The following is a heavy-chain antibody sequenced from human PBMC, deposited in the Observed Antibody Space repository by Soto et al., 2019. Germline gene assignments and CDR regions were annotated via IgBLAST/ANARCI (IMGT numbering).Heavy chain of an antibody. Sequence: SETLSLTCTVSGGSISSGGYYWSWIRQHPGKGLEWIGYIYYSGSTYYNPSLKSRVTISVDTSKNQFSLKLSSVTAADTAVYYCARGSCSSTSCWWFDPWGQGTLVTVSS. CDR2: IYYSGST. J-gene: IGHJ5*02. CDR1: GGSISSGGYY. D-gene: IGHD2-2*01. V-gene: IGHV4-31*03. CDR3: ARGSCSSTSCWWFDP.